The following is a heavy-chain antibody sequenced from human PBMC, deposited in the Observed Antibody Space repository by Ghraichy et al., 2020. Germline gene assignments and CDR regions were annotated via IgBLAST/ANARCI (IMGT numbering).Heavy chain of an antibody. Sequence: GSLNISCVGSGFTFSSYALTWVRQAPGKALEWVSSISGSGGSTYYAGSVKGRFTISRDNSKNTLFLQMSTLRAEDTAVYYCAKDRSSGMVRGVIITPYYYGMDVWGQGTTVTVSS. D-gene: IGHD3-10*01. CDR1: GFTFSSYA. CDR3: AKDRSSGMVRGVIITPYYYGMDV. J-gene: IGHJ6*02. V-gene: IGHV3-23*01. CDR2: ISGSGGST.